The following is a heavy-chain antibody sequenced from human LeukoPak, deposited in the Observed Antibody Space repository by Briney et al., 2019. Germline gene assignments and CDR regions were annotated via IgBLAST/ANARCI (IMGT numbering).Heavy chain of an antibody. CDR1: GFTFSSYS. Sequence: GGSLRLSCAASGFTFSSYSMNWVRQAPGKGLEWVSSISSSSSYIYYADSVKGRFTISRDNAKNSLYLQMNSLRAEDTAVYYCARAGPVVPAAIDDWFDPWGQGTLVTVSS. V-gene: IGHV3-21*01. CDR2: ISSSSSYI. CDR3: ARAGPVVPAAIDDWFDP. D-gene: IGHD2-2*01. J-gene: IGHJ5*02.